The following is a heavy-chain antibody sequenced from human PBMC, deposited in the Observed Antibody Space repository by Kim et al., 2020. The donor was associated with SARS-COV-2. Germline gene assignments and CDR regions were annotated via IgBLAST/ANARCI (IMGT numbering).Heavy chain of an antibody. CDR3: ARESIDTAMVPFDY. D-gene: IGHD5-18*01. J-gene: IGHJ4*02. V-gene: IGHV1-46*01. Sequence: QKFQGRVTMTRDTTTSTVYMELSSLRSEDTAVYYCARESIDTAMVPFDYWGQGTLVTVSS.